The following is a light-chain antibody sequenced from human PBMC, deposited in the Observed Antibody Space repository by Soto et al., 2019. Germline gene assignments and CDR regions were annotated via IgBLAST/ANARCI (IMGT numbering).Light chain of an antibody. CDR3: CSYTTTNSWV. Sequence: QSALTQPASVSGSPGQSITISCTGTSSDVGASNYVSWYQQHPGEAPKLIIFEVSDRPSGVSNRFSGSKSGNTASLTISGLQSDDESYFYCCSYTTTNSWVFGGGTKVTVL. CDR2: EVS. CDR1: SSDVGASNY. J-gene: IGLJ3*02. V-gene: IGLV2-14*01.